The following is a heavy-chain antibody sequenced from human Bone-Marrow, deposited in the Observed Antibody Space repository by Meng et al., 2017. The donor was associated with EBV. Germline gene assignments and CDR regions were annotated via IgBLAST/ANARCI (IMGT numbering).Heavy chain of an antibody. J-gene: IGHJ4*02. V-gene: IGHV1-69*01. Sequence: QVQLVQSGAEVKKAGSSVMVSCKTSGGTFRSDAISWVRQAPGQGLVWMGGLIPMTGVAHYAQKFQDRASIIADESTSTHYLELSSLRSEDTAIYFCASESGRGFTPDYWGQGTLVTVSS. CDR1: GGTFRSDA. CDR2: LIPMTGVA. CDR3: ASESGRGFTPDY. D-gene: IGHD3-10*01.